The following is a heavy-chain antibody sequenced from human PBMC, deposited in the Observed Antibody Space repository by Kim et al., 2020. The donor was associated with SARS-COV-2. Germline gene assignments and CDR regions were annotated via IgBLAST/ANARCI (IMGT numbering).Heavy chain of an antibody. V-gene: IGHV4-39*02. CDR2: FYYDGSS. Sequence: SETLSLTCTVSGDSIGRSVFFWGWIRQPPGKGLEWIGSFYYDGSSYLNPTLKSRVATSVDTSKNHFSLNLTSVTAADTAMYYCATLYGSRGLDAFDIWGQGTMVTVSS. D-gene: IGHD2-15*01. CDR3: ATLYGSRGLDAFDI. CDR1: GDSIGRSVFF. J-gene: IGHJ3*02.